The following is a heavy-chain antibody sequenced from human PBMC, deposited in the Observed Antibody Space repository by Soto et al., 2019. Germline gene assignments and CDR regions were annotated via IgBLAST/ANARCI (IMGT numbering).Heavy chain of an antibody. CDR2: INGDGSST. CDR3: AREMSGSGLRTPDH. Sequence: EVQLVESGGGLVQPGGSLTLSCAASGFTFSTYWMHWVRQGPGKGLVWVSRINGDGSSTWYADFVKGRLTISRDNAKNTLYLQMNSLRAEDTAVYYCAREMSGSGLRTPDHWGQGTLVTVSS. D-gene: IGHD3-10*01. J-gene: IGHJ4*02. V-gene: IGHV3-74*01. CDR1: GFTFSTYW.